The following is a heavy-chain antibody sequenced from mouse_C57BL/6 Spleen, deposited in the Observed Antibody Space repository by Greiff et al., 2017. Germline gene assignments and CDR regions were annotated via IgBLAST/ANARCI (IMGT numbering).Heavy chain of an antibody. CDR3: ARGPVHYYGSSYWYFDV. D-gene: IGHD1-1*01. V-gene: IGHV1-53*01. Sequence: QVQLQQSGTELVKPGASVKLSCKASGYTFTSYWMHWVKQRPGQGLEWIGNINPSNGGTNYNEKFKSKATLTVDKSSSTAYMQLSSLTSEDSAVYYCARGPVHYYGSSYWYFDVWGTGTTVTVSS. CDR1: GYTFTSYW. J-gene: IGHJ1*03. CDR2: INPSNGGT.